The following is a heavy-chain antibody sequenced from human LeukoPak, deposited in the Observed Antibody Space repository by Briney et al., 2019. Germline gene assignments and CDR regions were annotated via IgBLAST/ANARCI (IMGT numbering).Heavy chain of an antibody. CDR1: GFTFSDYY. CDR3: ARGGYYYDSSGYPSTIDY. J-gene: IGHJ4*02. V-gene: IGHV3-11*04. D-gene: IGHD3-22*01. Sequence: GGSLRLSCAASGFTFSDYYMSWIRQAPGKGLEWVSYISSSGSTIYYADSVKGRFTISRDNAKNSLYLKMNSLRAEDTAVYYCARGGYYYDSSGYPSTIDYWGQGTLVTVSS. CDR2: ISSSGSTI.